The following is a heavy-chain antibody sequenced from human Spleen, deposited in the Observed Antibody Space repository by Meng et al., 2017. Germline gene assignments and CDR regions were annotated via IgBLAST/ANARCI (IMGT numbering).Heavy chain of an antibody. CDR1: GYTFTSYA. J-gene: IGHJ4*02. Sequence: GRRVQSGSGLRKPGASVKVSCKASGYTFTSYAMNWVRQAPGQGLEWMGWINTNTGNPTYAQGFTGRFVFSLDTSVSTAYLQISSLKAEDTAVYYCARMVGYYYGSGDYFDYWGQGTLVTVSS. V-gene: IGHV7-4-1*02. D-gene: IGHD3-10*01. CDR2: INTNTGNP. CDR3: ARMVGYYYGSGDYFDY.